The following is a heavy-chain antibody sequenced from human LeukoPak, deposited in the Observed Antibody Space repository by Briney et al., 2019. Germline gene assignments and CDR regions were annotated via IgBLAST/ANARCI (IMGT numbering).Heavy chain of an antibody. D-gene: IGHD3-3*01. J-gene: IGHJ6*03. Sequence: SETLSLTCAVSGYSISSGYYWGWIRQPPGKGLEWIGSIYHSGSTYYNPSLKSRVTISVDTSQNQFSLKLSSVTAADTAVYYCARRSDDFWSGYPHYYYYYMDVWGKGTTVTVSS. V-gene: IGHV4-38-2*01. CDR2: IYHSGST. CDR1: GYSISSGYY. CDR3: ARRSDDFWSGYPHYYYYYMDV.